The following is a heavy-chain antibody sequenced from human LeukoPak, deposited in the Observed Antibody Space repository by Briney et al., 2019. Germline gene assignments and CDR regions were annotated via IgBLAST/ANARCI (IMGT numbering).Heavy chain of an antibody. J-gene: IGHJ3*02. CDR1: GGSISGYY. CDR3: ARHFTYYYDSSGYPRDIFDI. V-gene: IGHV4-59*08. D-gene: IGHD3-22*01. Sequence: SETLSLTCSVSGGSISGYYWSWIRQSPGNGLAWIGYIYYSGSTNYNPSLKSRVTISVDMSKNQFSLKLSSVTAADTALYYCARHFTYYYDSSGYPRDIFDIWGQGTMVTVSS. CDR2: IYYSGST.